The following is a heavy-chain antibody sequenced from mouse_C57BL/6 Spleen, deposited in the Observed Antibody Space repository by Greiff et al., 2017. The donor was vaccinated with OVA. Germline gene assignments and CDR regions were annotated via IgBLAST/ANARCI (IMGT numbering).Heavy chain of an antibody. CDR1: GFTFSAYY. CDR3: AREDYGSSYGFAY. CDR2: INYDGSST. D-gene: IGHD1-1*01. Sequence: EVQLVESEGGLVQPGSSMKLSCTASGFTFSAYYMACFRPVPEKGLEWVANINYDGSSTYYLDSLKSRFIISRDNAKNILYLQMSSLKSEDTATYYCAREDYGSSYGFAYWGQGTLVTVSA. V-gene: IGHV5-16*01. J-gene: IGHJ3*01.